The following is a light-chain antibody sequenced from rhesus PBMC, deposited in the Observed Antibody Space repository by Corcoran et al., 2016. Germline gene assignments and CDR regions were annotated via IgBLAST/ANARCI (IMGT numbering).Light chain of an antibody. V-gene: IGKV1-37*01. CDR1: QGISSY. CDR3: QQYNSAPYS. CDR2: YAS. Sequence: DIQMTQSPSSLSASVGDTVTITCRASQGISSYLAWYQQKPGKAPKPLYYYASNLESGVPSRFSGMGSRTEFTPTIRNLQPEDFATYYCQQYNSAPYSFGQETKVEIK. J-gene: IGKJ2*01.